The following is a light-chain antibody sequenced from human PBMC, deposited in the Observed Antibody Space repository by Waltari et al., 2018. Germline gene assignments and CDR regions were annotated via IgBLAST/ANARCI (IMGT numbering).Light chain of an antibody. CDR1: HIGGKV. CDR2: DDS. Sequence: SYVLTQPPSVSAAPGQTASVTRGGNHIGGKVVHWYQQRPGQAPLLGVYDDSDRPSGVPERVSGSNSDDTATLTITRVEAGDEADYYCQVWDSSNDIWVFGGGTKLTVL. CDR3: QVWDSSNDIWV. V-gene: IGLV3-21*02. J-gene: IGLJ3*02.